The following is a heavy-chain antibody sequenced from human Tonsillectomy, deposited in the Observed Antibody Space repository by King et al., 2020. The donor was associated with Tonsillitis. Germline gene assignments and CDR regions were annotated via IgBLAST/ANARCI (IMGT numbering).Heavy chain of an antibody. Sequence: VQLVESGAEVKKPGASVRVSCAASGYTFTNYGISWVRQAPGQGLEWMGWINTYTSKTNYVQRFQGRVTMTTDTSTNTAYMELSSLTSDDTAVYYCARDLGFDYWGQGTLVTVSS. CDR2: INTYTSKT. J-gene: IGHJ4*02. CDR3: ARDLGFDY. CDR1: GYTFTNYG. V-gene: IGHV1-18*04.